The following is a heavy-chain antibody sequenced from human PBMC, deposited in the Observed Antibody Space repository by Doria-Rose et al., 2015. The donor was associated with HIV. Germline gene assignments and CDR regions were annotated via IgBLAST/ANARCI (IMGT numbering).Heavy chain of an antibody. V-gene: IGHV2-26*01. D-gene: IGHD6-13*01. J-gene: IGHJ4*02. CDR1: GVSLSSPGMG. Sequence: QVTLKESGPVLVKPAETLTLTCTVFGVSLSSPGMGVSWIRQPPGKALEWLANIFSDDERSYKTSLKSRLTISRCTSKSQVVLTTTDMDPVDTATYYCARIKSSRWYHKYYFDFWGQGTLVIVSA. CDR2: IFSDDER. CDR3: ARIKSSRWYHKYYFDF.